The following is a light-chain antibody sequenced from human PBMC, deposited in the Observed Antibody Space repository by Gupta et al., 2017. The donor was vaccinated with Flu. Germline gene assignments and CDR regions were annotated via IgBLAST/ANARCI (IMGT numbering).Light chain of an antibody. Sequence: EIVLTQSPGILSLSPWERATLSCRASQSVSSSHLTWYQQKPGQAPRLLIYGASSRDTDIPDRFSGSGSGTDFTLTVSRLEPEDFAVYYCQHDDNSFLTFGWGTKVEIK. CDR2: GAS. CDR1: QSVSSSH. CDR3: QHDDNSFLT. J-gene: IGKJ4*01. V-gene: IGKV3-20*01.